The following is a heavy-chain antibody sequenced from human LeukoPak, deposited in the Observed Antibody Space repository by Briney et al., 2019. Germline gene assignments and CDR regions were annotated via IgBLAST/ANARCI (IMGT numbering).Heavy chain of an antibody. CDR1: GGSISSSSYY. J-gene: IGHJ4*02. D-gene: IGHD3-22*01. Sequence: SETLSLTCTVSGGSISSSSYYWGWIRQPPGKGLEWIGSIYYSGSTYYNPSLKSRVTISVDTSKNQFSLKLSSVPAADTAVYYCASYDSSGYLDYWGQGTLVTVSS. CDR2: IYYSGST. CDR3: ASYDSSGYLDY. V-gene: IGHV4-39*01.